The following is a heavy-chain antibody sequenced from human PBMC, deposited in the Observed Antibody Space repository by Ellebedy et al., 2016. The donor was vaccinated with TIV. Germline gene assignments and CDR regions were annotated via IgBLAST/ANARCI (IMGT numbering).Heavy chain of an antibody. D-gene: IGHD4-23*01. CDR3: ANPREVVGGNRS. CDR1: GYNFITYG. CDR2: ISTDHDNT. J-gene: IGHJ5*02. V-gene: IGHV1-18*01. Sequence: ASVKVSCXTSGYNFITYGISWVRQAPGQGLEWLGWISTDHDNTNYAQKVQDRVTLTTDTSTSTAYMELRSLRSDDTAVYYCANPREVVGGNRSWGQGTLVTVSS.